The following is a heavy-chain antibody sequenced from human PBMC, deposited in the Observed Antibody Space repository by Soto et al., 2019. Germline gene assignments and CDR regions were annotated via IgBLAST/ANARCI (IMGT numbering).Heavy chain of an antibody. J-gene: IGHJ4*02. CDR3: ARSSSSWNPNLDY. CDR2: MNPNSGNT. D-gene: IGHD6-13*01. CDR1: GYTFTSYD. Sequence: ASVKFSCKASGYTFTSYDINWVRQATGQVLECMVWMNPNSGNTGYXXKFQGRVXXTRNTSISTAXMELSXLRSEDTAVYYCARSSSSWNPNLDYWAQGTLVTISS. V-gene: IGHV1-8*01.